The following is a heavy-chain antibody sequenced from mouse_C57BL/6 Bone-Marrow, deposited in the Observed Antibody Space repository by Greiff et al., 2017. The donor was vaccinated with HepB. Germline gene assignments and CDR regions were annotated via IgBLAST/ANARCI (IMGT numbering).Heavy chain of an antibody. J-gene: IGHJ2*01. D-gene: IGHD1-1*01. CDR2: IYPRSGNT. CDR1: GYTFTSYG. V-gene: IGHV1-81*01. CDR3: ARWYYGSSDNN. Sequence: VQLQQSGAELARPGASVKLSCKASGYTFTSYGISWVKQRTGQGLEWIGEIYPRSGNTYYNEKFKGKATLTADKSSSTAYMELRSLTSEDSAVYFCARWYYGSSDNNWGQGTTLTVSS.